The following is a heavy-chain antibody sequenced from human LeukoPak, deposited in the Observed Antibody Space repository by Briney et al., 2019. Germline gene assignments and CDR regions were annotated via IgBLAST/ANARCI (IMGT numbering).Heavy chain of an antibody. J-gene: IGHJ4*02. CDR3: ARGYSYGPYCGGDCPAFDY. CDR1: GYTFTSYY. V-gene: IGHV1-46*01. D-gene: IGHD2-21*02. CDR2: INPSGGST. Sequence: GASVKVSCKASGYTFTSYYMHWVRQAPGQGLEWMGIINPSGGSTSYAQKFQGRVTMTRDTSTSTVYMELSSLRAEDTAVYYCARGYSYGPYCGGDCPAFDYWGQGTLVTVSS.